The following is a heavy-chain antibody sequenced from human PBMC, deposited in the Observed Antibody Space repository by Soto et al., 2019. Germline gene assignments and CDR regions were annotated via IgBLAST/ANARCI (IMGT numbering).Heavy chain of an antibody. Sequence: EASVKVSCKASGGTFSSYTISWVRQAPGQGLEWMGRIIPILGIANYAQKFQGRVTITADKSTSTAYMELSSLRSEDTAVYYCARSEGYCSGGSCYPEYYYYMDVWGKGTTVNVSS. CDR3: ARSEGYCSGGSCYPEYYYYMDV. D-gene: IGHD2-15*01. CDR1: GGTFSSYT. CDR2: IIPILGIA. J-gene: IGHJ6*03. V-gene: IGHV1-69*02.